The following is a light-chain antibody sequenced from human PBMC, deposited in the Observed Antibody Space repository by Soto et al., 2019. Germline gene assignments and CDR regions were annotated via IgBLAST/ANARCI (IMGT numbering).Light chain of an antibody. V-gene: IGLV1-47*01. CDR1: NSNIGSNY. CDR3: ATWDDRLSGVV. Sequence: QSVLTQSPSASGTPGQRVTISCSGINSNIGSNYVHLYQQFPGTAPKVLIYRNSQRPSGVPDRFSGSKSGISASLAISGLRSEDEADYFCATWDDRLSGVVFGGGTKLTVL. CDR2: RNS. J-gene: IGLJ2*01.